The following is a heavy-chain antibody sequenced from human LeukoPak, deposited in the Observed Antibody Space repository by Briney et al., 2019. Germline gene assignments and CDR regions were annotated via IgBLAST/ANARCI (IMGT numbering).Heavy chain of an antibody. CDR2: IYYSGST. D-gene: IGHD5-24*01. CDR3: ARDPRDGYNVGDY. V-gene: IGHV4-59*01. Sequence: SETLSLTCTVSGGSISSYYWNWLRQPPGKGLEWLGYIYYSGSTNYNPSLESRVTISVDTSMHQFSLKLASVTAADTAVYYCARDPRDGYNVGDYWGQGTLVTVSS. CDR1: GGSISSYY. J-gene: IGHJ4*02.